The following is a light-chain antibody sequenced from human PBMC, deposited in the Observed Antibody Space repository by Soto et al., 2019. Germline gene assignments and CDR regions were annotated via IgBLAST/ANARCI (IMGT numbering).Light chain of an antibody. CDR3: QQYNSYWT. CDR2: DAS. Sequence: DIQMTQSPSTLSESVGDRVTITCRASQSISSWLAWYQQKPGKAPKLLIYDASSLESGVPSRFSGSGSGTEFTLTVSSLQPDDFATDYCQQYNSYWTFGQGTKVDIK. CDR1: QSISSW. V-gene: IGKV1-5*01. J-gene: IGKJ1*01.